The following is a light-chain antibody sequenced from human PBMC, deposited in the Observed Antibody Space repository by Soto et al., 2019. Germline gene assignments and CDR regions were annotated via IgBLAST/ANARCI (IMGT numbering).Light chain of an antibody. Sequence: QSVLTQPPSVSGAPGQRVTISCTGSSSNIGAGYDVHWYQQLPGTAPKLLIYGNSNRSSGVPDRFSGSKSGTSASLAITGLTAEDEADYYCQSYDSSLSGHVVFGGGTQLTVL. CDR3: QSYDSSLSGHVV. V-gene: IGLV1-40*01. J-gene: IGLJ2*01. CDR2: GNS. CDR1: SSNIGAGYD.